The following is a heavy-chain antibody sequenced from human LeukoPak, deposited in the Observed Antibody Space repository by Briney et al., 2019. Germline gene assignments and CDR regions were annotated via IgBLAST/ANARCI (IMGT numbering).Heavy chain of an antibody. CDR3: AKEHSNNWYDAFDI. CDR2: ISDSGDFT. D-gene: IGHD6-13*01. CDR1: GITFSSYA. V-gene: IGHV3-23*01. J-gene: IGHJ3*02. Sequence: GGSLRLSCAASGITFSSYAMSWVRQVPGKGLEWVSGISDSGDFTYYADSVKGRYTISRDNSKNTLYLQMNSLRAEDTAVYYCAKEHSNNWYDAFDIWGKGTMVTVS.